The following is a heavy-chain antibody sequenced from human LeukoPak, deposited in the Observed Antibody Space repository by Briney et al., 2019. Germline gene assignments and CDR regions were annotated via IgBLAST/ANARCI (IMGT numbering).Heavy chain of an antibody. V-gene: IGHV2-5*02. CDR2: IYWDDSK. CDR1: GFSLSTSGVG. J-gene: IGHJ4*02. D-gene: IGHD3-3*01. CDR3: AHRGMLFGVVITFDY. Sequence: SGPTLVNPTQTLTLTCTFSGFSLSTSGVGVGWIRQPPGKALEWLALIYWDDSKRYSPSLKSRLTITKDTSKNQVVLTLTNVDPVDTATYYCAHRGMLFGVVITFDYWSQGTLVTVSS.